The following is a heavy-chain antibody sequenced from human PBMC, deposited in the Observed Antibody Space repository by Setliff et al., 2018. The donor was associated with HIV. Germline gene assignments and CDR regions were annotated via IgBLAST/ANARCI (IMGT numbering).Heavy chain of an antibody. Sequence: SETLSLTCTVSGGSISSYYWSWIRQPPGKGLEWIGYIYYSGSTNYNPSLKSRVTISVDTSKNQFSLKLSSVTAAGTALYYCARGRFHRLHRPYSGSGSLGIQYFDYWGQGTLVTVSS. CDR3: ARGRFHRLHRPYSGSGSLGIQYFDY. CDR2: IYYSGST. CDR1: GGSISSYY. J-gene: IGHJ4*02. D-gene: IGHD3-10*01. V-gene: IGHV4-59*01.